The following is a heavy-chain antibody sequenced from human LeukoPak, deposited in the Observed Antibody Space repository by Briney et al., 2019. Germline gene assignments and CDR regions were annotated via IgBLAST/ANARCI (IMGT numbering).Heavy chain of an antibody. V-gene: IGHV3-23*01. J-gene: IGHJ4*02. Sequence: GGSLRLSCAASGFTFSKYAMTWVRQAPGKGLEWVSSISGSGGNTYYGDSVKGRFTISRDNAKNTLYLQMNSLRAEDTAVYYCARFYCSSTSCLEDYWGQGTLVTVSS. CDR2: ISGSGGNT. CDR3: ARFYCSSTSCLEDY. CDR1: GFTFSKYA. D-gene: IGHD2-2*01.